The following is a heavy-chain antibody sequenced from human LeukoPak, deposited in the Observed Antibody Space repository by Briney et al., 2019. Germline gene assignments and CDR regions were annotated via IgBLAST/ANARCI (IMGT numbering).Heavy chain of an antibody. V-gene: IGHV3-30*18. D-gene: IGHD3-22*01. Sequence: GRSLRLSCASSGFTFNTYGMHWVRQAPGKGLEWVALISYDGNYKYYADSVKGRFTISRDNSKNTLYLQMNSLRAEDTAVYYCAKDYYDSSGYYYWGQGTLVTVSS. J-gene: IGHJ4*02. CDR3: AKDYYDSSGYYY. CDR2: ISYDGNYK. CDR1: GFTFNTYG.